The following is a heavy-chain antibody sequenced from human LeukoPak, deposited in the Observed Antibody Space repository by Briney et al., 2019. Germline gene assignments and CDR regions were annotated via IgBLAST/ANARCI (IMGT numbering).Heavy chain of an antibody. CDR1: GYTFTSYD. CDR3: AKIGAAARRTPNPRWFDP. CDR2: MNPNSGNT. V-gene: IGHV1-8*01. D-gene: IGHD6-6*01. J-gene: IGHJ5*02. Sequence: ASVKVSCKASGYTFTSYDIKWVRQATGQGLEWMGWMNPNSGNTGYAQKFQGRVSMTWNTSISTAYMELSSLKSEDTAVYYCAKIGAAARRTPNPRWFDPWGQGTLVTVSS.